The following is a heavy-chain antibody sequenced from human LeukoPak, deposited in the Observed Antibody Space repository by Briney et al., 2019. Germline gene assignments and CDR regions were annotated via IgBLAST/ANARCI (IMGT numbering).Heavy chain of an antibody. CDR1: GFTFSEYE. J-gene: IGHJ4*02. CDR2: ISISGTTI. CDR3: ARDRGVWFGDEYYFDY. V-gene: IGHV3-48*03. D-gene: IGHD3-10*01. Sequence: GGSLRLSCAASGFTFSEYEMNWVRQAPGKGLEWLSHISISGTTIYYADSVKGRFTISRDNAKNSLYLQMNSLRAEDTAVYYCARDRGVWFGDEYYFDYWGQGTLVTVSS.